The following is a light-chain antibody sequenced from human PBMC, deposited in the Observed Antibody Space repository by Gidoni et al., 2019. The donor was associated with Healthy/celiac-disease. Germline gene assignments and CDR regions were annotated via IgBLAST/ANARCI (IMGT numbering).Light chain of an antibody. CDR1: QSVSSSY. CDR2: DAS. J-gene: IGKJ1*01. Sequence: EIVLTLSPATLSLSPGERATLSCGASQSVSSSYLDWYQQKPGLAPRLIIYDASSRATGIPDRLSGSGSGTDFTLTISRLEPEDFAVYYWQQYGSSPGTFGQGTKVEIK. CDR3: QQYGSSPGT. V-gene: IGKV3D-20*01.